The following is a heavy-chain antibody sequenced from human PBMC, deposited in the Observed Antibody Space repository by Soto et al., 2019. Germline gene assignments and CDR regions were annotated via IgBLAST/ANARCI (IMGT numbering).Heavy chain of an antibody. Sequence: SETLSLTCTVSGGSISSYYWSWIRQPPGKGLEWIGYIYYSGSTNYNPSLKSRVTISVDTSKNQFSLKLSSVTAADTAVYYCASAYYYYYMDVWGKGTTVTVSS. J-gene: IGHJ6*03. CDR3: ASAYYYYYMDV. V-gene: IGHV4-59*01. CDR1: GGSISSYY. CDR2: IYYSGST.